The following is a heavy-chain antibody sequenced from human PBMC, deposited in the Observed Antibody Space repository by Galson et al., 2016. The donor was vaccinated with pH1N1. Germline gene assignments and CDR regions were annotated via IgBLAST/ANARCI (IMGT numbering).Heavy chain of an antibody. D-gene: IGHD3-16*01. CDR3: AGDRTYSESNTYYDLFDI. Sequence: SLRLSCAASGLVYSDYWMTWVRQAPGKGLEWVGNINQHGSKINYGDSVKGRFTISRDNAKNSLFLQMTSLRADDSDVYYCAGDRTYSESNTYYDLFDIWGQGTMVTVSS. J-gene: IGHJ3*02. V-gene: IGHV3-7*03. CDR1: GLVYSDYW. CDR2: INQHGSKI.